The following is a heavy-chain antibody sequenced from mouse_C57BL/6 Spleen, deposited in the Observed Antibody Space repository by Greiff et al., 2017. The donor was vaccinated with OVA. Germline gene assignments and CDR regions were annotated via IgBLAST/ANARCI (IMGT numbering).Heavy chain of an antibody. D-gene: IGHD2-1*01. J-gene: IGHJ3*01. CDR3: VRDGNYGGFAY. CDR2: IRSKSNNYAT. V-gene: IGHV10-1*01. CDR1: GFSFNTYA. Sequence: EVQLVESGGGLVQPKGSLKLSCAASGFSFNTYAMNWVRQAPGKGLEWVARIRSKSNNYATYYADSVKDRFIISRDDSESMLYLQMNNLKTEDTAMYYCVRDGNYGGFAYWGQGTLVTVSA.